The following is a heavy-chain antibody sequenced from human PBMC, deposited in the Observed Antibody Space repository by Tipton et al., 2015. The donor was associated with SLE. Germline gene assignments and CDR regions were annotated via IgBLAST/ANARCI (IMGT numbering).Heavy chain of an antibody. CDR3: ARESEGDGN. CDR1: GDSISSGSYY. CDR2: INSSGGT. V-gene: IGHV4-61*02. D-gene: IGHD3-16*01. J-gene: IGHJ4*02. Sequence: TLSLTCTVSGDSISSGSYYWSWIRQPAGKGLEWIGRINSSGGTYYNPSLKSRVTMSVDTSKNQISLRLTSVTAADTAIYYCARESEGDGNWGQGTLVTVSS.